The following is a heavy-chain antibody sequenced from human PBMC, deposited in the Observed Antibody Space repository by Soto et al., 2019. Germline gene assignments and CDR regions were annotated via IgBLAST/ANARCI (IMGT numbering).Heavy chain of an antibody. CDR2: IKSKTDGGTT. V-gene: IGHV3-15*01. CDR1: GFTFSNAW. CDR3: TTRLGKDGYNPPDYFDY. Sequence: GGSLRLSCAASGFTFSNAWMSWVRQAPGKGLEWVGRIKSKTDGGTTDYAAPVKGRFTISRDDSKNTLYLQMNSLKTEDTAVYYCTTRLGKDGYNPPDYFDYWGQGTLVTVSS. D-gene: IGHD5-12*01. J-gene: IGHJ4*02.